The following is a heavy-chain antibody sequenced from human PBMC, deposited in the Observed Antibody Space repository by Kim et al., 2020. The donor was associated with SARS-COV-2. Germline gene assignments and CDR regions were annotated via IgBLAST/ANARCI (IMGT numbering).Heavy chain of an antibody. Sequence: SETLSLTCTVSGGSISSYYWSWIRQPPGKGLEWIGYIYYSGSTNYNPSLKSRVTISVDTSKNQFSLKLSSVTAADTAVYYCARRGITMVRGVIMNYYYG. CDR3: ARRGITMVRGVIMNYYYG. CDR2: IYYSGST. V-gene: IGHV4-59*08. J-gene: IGHJ6*01. CDR1: GGSISSYY. D-gene: IGHD3-10*01.